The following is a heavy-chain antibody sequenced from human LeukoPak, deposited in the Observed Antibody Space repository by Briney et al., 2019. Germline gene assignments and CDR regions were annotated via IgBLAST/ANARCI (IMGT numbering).Heavy chain of an antibody. CDR3: ARGSGSYGGAFDY. J-gene: IGHJ4*02. V-gene: IGHV3-7*01. D-gene: IGHD1-26*01. CDR1: GFTFSYYW. CDR2: IKQDGSDK. Sequence: GGSLRLSCAASGFTFSYYWMNWVRQAPGRRLGWVASIKQDGSDKYYVDSVKGRFTISRDNAKNSLHLQMNSLRVEDTAVYYCARGSGSYGGAFDYWGQGTLVTVSS.